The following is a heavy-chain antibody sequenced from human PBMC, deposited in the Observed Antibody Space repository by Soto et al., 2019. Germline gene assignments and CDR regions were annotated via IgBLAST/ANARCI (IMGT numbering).Heavy chain of an antibody. CDR1: GYIFTSYY. CDR3: SRVDPGETSPFDH. D-gene: IGHD3-10*01. CDR2: INPFDGSR. V-gene: IGHV1-46*03. J-gene: IGHJ4*02. Sequence: ASVKVSCKASGYIFTSYYIHWVRQAPGQGFEWMGWINPFDGSRMFAQSFQGRVTMTRDTSTSTVYMEVSSLRSEDTAVYYCSRVDPGETSPFDHWGQGTLVTVSS.